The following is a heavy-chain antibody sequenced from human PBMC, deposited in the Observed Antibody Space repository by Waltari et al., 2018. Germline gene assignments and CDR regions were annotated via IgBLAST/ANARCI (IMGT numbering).Heavy chain of an antibody. J-gene: IGHJ3*02. CDR3: ARGWPIAARLGAFDI. CDR2: ISYDGSNK. Sequence: GGGVVQPGRSLRLSCAASGFTFSSYAMHWVRQAPGKGLEWVAVISYDGSNKYYADSVKGRFTISRDNSKNTLYLQMNSLRAEDTAVYYCARGWPIAARLGAFDIWGQGTMVTVSS. CDR1: GFTFSSYA. V-gene: IGHV3-30-3*01. D-gene: IGHD6-13*01.